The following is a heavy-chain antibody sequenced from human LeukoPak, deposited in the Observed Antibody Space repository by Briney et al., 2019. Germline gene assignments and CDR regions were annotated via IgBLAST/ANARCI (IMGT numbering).Heavy chain of an antibody. CDR1: GFTFSSYA. J-gene: IGHJ4*02. CDR3: ATEGRNSVDY. CDR2: ISYDGSNK. V-gene: IGHV3-30-3*01. D-gene: IGHD4-4*01. Sequence: GGSLRLSCAASGFTFSSYAMHWVRQAPGKGLEWVAVISYDGSNKFYGDSVKGRFTISRDNSKNTLYLQMNSLRAEDTAVYYCATEGRNSVDYWGQGTLVTVSS.